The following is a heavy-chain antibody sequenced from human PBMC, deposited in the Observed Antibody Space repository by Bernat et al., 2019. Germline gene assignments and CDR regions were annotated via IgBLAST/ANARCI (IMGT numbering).Heavy chain of an antibody. CDR2: IYYSGST. V-gene: IGHV4-39*01. CDR1: GGSISSSSYY. Sequence: QLQLQESGPGLVKPSETLSLTCTVSGGSISSSSYYWGWIRQPPGKGLEWIGSIYYSGSTYYNPSLKSRVTISVDTSKTQLSLKLSSVTAADTAVYYCESTWGWLQFCQFSRAFDIWGQGTMVTVSS. CDR3: ESTWGWLQFCQFSRAFDI. D-gene: IGHD5-24*01. J-gene: IGHJ3*02.